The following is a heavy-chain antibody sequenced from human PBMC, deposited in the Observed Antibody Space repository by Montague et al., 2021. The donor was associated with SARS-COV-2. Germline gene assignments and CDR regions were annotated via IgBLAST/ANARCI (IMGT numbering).Heavy chain of an antibody. CDR2: IDCDDDK. CDR3: ARNGVEPRGSGRYYSGNWLDP. J-gene: IGHJ5*02. CDR1: GFSLTTDGMC. Sequence: PALVKPTQTLTLTCTLSGFSLTTDGMCVSRVRQPPGKALEWLAPIDCDDDKYYSTSLKTRLTISKDTSKNQVVLRMTNMDPADTATYYCARNGVEPRGSGRYYSGNWLDPWGQGTLVTVSS. V-gene: IGHV2-70*20. D-gene: IGHD3-10*01.